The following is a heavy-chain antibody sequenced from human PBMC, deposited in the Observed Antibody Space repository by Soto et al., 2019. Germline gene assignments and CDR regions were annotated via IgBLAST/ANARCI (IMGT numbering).Heavy chain of an antibody. CDR2: LYWDDDI. CDR3: AHRPYRYKYDFAY. J-gene: IGHJ4*02. CDR1: GFSLSTRGVG. Sequence: QITLKESGPTLVKPTQTLTLTCTFSGFSLSTRGVGVGWIRQPPGKALEWLALLYWDDDIWYSPSLKNRLTITKDTSKTQVVLTITNMAPLDTATYYCAHRPYRYKYDFAYWSQGTVVTVSS. V-gene: IGHV2-5*02. D-gene: IGHD1-1*01.